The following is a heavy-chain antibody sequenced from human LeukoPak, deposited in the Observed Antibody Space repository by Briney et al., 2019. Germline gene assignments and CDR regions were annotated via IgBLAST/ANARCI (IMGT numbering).Heavy chain of an antibody. CDR3: AREADYGDYSRGIDY. D-gene: IGHD4-17*01. Sequence: ASVKVSCKASGYTFTSYAMHWVRQAPGQRLEWMGWISAYNGNTNYAQKLQGRVTMTTDTSTSTAYMELRSLRSDDTAVYYCAREADYGDYSRGIDYWGQGTLVTVSS. CDR2: ISAYNGNT. CDR1: GYTFTSYA. J-gene: IGHJ4*02. V-gene: IGHV1-18*01.